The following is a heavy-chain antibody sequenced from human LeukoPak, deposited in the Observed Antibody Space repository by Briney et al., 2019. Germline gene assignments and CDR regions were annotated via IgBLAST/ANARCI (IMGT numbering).Heavy chain of an antibody. V-gene: IGHV3-23*01. CDR3: AKDVHEYYFDY. Sequence: GGSLRLSCAASGFSFSSYGMSWVRQAPGKGLEWLSTIVGSGGGTYYADSVKGRFTISRDNSRNTLYLQMNSLRAEDTAVYYCAKDVHEYYFDYWGQGTLVTVSS. J-gene: IGHJ4*02. CDR2: IVGSGGGT. CDR1: GFSFSSYG.